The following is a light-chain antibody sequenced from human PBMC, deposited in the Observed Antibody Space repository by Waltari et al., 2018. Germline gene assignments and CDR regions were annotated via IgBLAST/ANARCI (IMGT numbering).Light chain of an antibody. V-gene: IGLV3-27*01. Sequence: SYELTPPSSVSVSPGQTASISCSGDVLAKTYARWFRQKPGQAPVLVIYKDTERPSGLAERFSGSSSGTTGTLTISGAQVDDEADYYCYATADKIRGIFGGGTKLTVL. CDR3: YATADKIRGI. J-gene: IGLJ2*01. CDR1: VLAKTY. CDR2: KDT.